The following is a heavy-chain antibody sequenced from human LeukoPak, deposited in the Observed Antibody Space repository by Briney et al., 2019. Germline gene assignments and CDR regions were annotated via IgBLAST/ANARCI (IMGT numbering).Heavy chain of an antibody. CDR3: AREEGRYYMDV. V-gene: IGHV1-18*01. J-gene: IGHJ6*03. Sequence: ASVKVSCEPSGYTFTTYGISWVRQAPGQGLEWMGWISTYNGNTNYAQKCQGRVTMTRDMSTSTVYMELSSLRSEDTAVYYCAREEGRYYMDVWGKGTTVTVSS. CDR2: ISTYNGNT. CDR1: GYTFTTYG.